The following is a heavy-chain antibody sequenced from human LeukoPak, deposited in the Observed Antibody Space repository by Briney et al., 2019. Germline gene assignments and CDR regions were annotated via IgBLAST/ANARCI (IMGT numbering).Heavy chain of an antibody. D-gene: IGHD6-19*01. J-gene: IGHJ3*02. CDR1: GGSINNYY. Sequence: SETLSLTCSVSGGSINNYYWSWIRQPPGKGLGWIGYIYNTGSTNYKPSLKSRVTISVDTSKKQFSLKLSSVTAADTAVYYCARRSSSVWPDGFDIWGQGTMVTVSS. V-gene: IGHV4-59*08. CDR3: ARRSSSVWPDGFDI. CDR2: IYNTGST.